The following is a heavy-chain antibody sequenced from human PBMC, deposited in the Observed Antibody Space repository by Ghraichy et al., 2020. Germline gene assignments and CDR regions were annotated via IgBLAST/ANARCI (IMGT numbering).Heavy chain of an antibody. D-gene: IGHD3-16*01. V-gene: IGHV2-70*01. CDR1: GFSLSTSGMC. CDR3: ARGARGFSYGYPYDY. Sequence: SGPTLVKPTQTLTLTCTLSGFSLSTSGMCVSWIRQPPGKALEWLALIDWDDDKYYSTSLKTRLTISKDASKNQVVLTMTNMDPVDTATYFCARGARGFSYGYPYDYWGQGTLVTVSS. J-gene: IGHJ4*02. CDR2: IDWDDDK.